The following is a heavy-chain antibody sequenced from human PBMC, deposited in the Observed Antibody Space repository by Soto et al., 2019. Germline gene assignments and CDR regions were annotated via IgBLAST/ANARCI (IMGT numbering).Heavy chain of an antibody. Sequence: GESLKISCKGSGYSFTSYWIGWVRQMPGKGLEWMGIIYPGDSDTRYSPSFQGQVTILADKSISTAYLQWSSLKASDTAMYYCARRGITMVRGVIADYGMDVWGQGTTVTVSS. J-gene: IGHJ6*02. CDR1: GYSFTSYW. CDR2: IYPGDSDT. CDR3: ARRGITMVRGVIADYGMDV. D-gene: IGHD3-10*01. V-gene: IGHV5-51*01.